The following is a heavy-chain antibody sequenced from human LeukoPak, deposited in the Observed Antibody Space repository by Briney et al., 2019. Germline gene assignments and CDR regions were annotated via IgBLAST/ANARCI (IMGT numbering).Heavy chain of an antibody. CDR2: INRDGSST. J-gene: IGHJ3*01. Sequence: GGSLSFSCAASGFTFSNYWMHWVRQAPGKGLVWVSRINRDGSSTDYLDSVKGRFTISRGNARNTLYLQMNSLRAEDTAVYYCARVPYVFDLWGQGTMVTVSS. CDR1: GFTFSNYW. V-gene: IGHV3-74*01. CDR3: ARVPYVFDL.